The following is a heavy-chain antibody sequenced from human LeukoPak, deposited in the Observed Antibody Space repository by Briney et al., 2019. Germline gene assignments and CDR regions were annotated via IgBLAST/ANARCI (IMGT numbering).Heavy chain of an antibody. Sequence: SETLSLTCTVSGGSISSYYWSWIRQPPGKGLEWIGYIYYSGSTNYNPPLKSRVTISVDTSKNQFSLKLYSVTAADTAVYYCARIGHEDYYFDYWGQGTLVTVSS. V-gene: IGHV4-59*01. CDR3: ARIGHEDYYFDY. CDR2: IYYSGST. CDR1: GGSISSYY. J-gene: IGHJ4*02.